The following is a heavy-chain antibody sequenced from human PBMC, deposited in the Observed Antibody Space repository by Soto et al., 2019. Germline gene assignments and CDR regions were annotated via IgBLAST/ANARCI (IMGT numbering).Heavy chain of an antibody. D-gene: IGHD2-2*01. CDR1: GFTVSNTY. Sequence: EVQLVETGGGLIQPGGSLRLSCAASGFTVSNTYMTWVRQPPGKGLECVSVIYTAGGTNYADSVKGRFITSRDNSKNTLYLKMNSLRAEDTDVYYCARALPVAKGGFDPWGQGTLVTVSS. V-gene: IGHV3-53*02. CDR3: ARALPVAKGGFDP. CDR2: IYTAGGT. J-gene: IGHJ5*02.